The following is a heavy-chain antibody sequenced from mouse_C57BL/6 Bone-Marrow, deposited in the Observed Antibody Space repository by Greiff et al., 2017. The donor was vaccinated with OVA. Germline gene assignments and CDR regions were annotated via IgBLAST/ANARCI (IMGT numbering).Heavy chain of an antibody. CDR2: IDPSDSYT. V-gene: IGHV1-59*01. Sequence: VQLQQPGAELVRPGTSVKLSCKASGYTFTSYWMHWVKQRPGQGLEWIGVIDPSDSYTNYNQKFKGKATLTVDTSSSTAYMQLSSLTSEDSAVYYCARSDDYYAMDYWGQGTSVTVSS. J-gene: IGHJ4*01. CDR1: GYTFTSYW. CDR3: ARSDDYYAMDY.